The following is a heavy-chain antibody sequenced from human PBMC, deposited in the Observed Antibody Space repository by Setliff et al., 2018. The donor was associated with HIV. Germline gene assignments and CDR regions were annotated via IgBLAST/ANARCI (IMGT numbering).Heavy chain of an antibody. V-gene: IGHV4-59*01. CDR2: IYYSGST. CDR3: ARVSNCSGGSCYFYFDY. Sequence: PSETLSLTCSVSGASISSYYWSWIRQPPGKGLEWIGYIYYSGSTNYNPSLKSRVTISVDTSKNQFSLKLSSVTAADTAVYYCARVSNCSGGSCYFYFDYWGQGTLVTVSS. J-gene: IGHJ4*02. CDR1: GASISSYY. D-gene: IGHD2-15*01.